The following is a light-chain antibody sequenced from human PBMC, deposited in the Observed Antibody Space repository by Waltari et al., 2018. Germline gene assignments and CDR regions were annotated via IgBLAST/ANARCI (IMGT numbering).Light chain of an antibody. J-gene: IGKJ1*01. CDR3: QESFTSPRT. CDR1: QTIFMF. CDR2: DAS. V-gene: IGKV1-39*01. Sequence: DIQMTQSPSSLSASLGDRVTITCRASQTIFMFLNWYQQRQGKAPNLLIYDASNLLSGVPSRFSGSGSGTDFTLTISSLQPEDVATYYCQESFTSPRTFGPGTKVEI.